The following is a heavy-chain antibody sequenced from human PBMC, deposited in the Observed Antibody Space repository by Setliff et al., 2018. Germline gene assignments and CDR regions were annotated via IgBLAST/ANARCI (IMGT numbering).Heavy chain of an antibody. D-gene: IGHD3-3*01. Sequence: PGGSLRLSCAASGFSFNIYAMTWVRQAPGKGLEWIGEINHSGSTNYNPSLKSRLTISVDASTNQFSLKLYSVTAADTAVYYCRYWSGYYNNDYWGQGTLVTVSS. CDR1: GFSFNIYA. CDR2: INHSGST. V-gene: IGHV4-34*08. J-gene: IGHJ4*02. CDR3: RYWSGYYNNDY.